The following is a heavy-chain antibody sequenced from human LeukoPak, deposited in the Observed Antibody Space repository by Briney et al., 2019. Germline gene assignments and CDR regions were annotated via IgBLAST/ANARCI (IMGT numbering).Heavy chain of an antibody. V-gene: IGHV4-34*01. D-gene: IGHD6-6*01. J-gene: IGHJ4*02. CDR1: GGSFSGYY. CDR2: NNHSGST. Sequence: PSETLSLTCAVYGGSFSGYYWSWIRQPPGKGLEWIGENNHSGSTNYNPSLKSRVTISVDTSKNQFSLKLSSVTAADTAVYYCARVRAAPADWGQGTLVTVSS. CDR3: ARVRAAPAD.